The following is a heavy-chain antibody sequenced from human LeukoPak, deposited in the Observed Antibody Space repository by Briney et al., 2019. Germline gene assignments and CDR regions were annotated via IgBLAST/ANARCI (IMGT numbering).Heavy chain of an antibody. D-gene: IGHD5-24*01. CDR3: ARQGDGCFDY. J-gene: IGHJ4*02. CDR1: GGSISSSSYY. CDR2: IYYSGST. V-gene: IGHV4-39*01. Sequence: NPSETLSLTCTVSGGSISSSSYYWGWIRQPPGKGLEWIGSIYYSGSTYYNPSLKSRVTISVDTSKNQFSLKLSSVTAADTAVYYCARQGDGCFDYWGQGTLVTVSS.